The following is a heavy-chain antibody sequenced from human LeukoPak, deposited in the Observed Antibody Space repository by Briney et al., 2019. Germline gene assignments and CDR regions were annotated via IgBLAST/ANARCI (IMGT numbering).Heavy chain of an antibody. Sequence: PSGGSLRLSCAASGFTFSSYGMSWVRQAPGKGLEWVSAISGSGGSTYYADSVKGRFTISRDNSKNTLYLQMNSLRAEDTAVYYCAKDFVIYTYYYDSSGHLHYDYFDYWGQGTLVTVSS. CDR2: ISGSGGST. CDR3: AKDFVIYTYYYDSSGHLHYDYFDY. J-gene: IGHJ4*02. CDR1: GFTFSSYG. D-gene: IGHD3-22*01. V-gene: IGHV3-23*01.